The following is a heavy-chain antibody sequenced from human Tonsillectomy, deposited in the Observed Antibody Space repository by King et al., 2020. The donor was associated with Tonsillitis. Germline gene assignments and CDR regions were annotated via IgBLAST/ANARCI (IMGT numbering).Heavy chain of an antibody. D-gene: IGHD2-2*01. J-gene: IGHJ4*02. CDR3: ARDLRDIVIVPTAVSDY. V-gene: IGHV3-21*01. CDR1: GFTFSTYT. Sequence: VQLVESGGGLVKPGGSLRLSCAASGFTFSTYTMNWVRQAPGKGLEWVASISSRSSFLYYEDSVKGRFTISRDNAKNSLYLQMNSLRAEDTAVYYCARDLRDIVIVPTAVSDYWGQGTLVTVSS. CDR2: ISSRSSFL.